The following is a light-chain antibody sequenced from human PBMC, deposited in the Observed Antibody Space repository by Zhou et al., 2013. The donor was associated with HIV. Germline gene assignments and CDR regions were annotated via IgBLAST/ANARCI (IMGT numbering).Light chain of an antibody. CDR1: QSIDGY. Sequence: DIQMTQSPSSLSASVGDRVTISCRASQSIDGYLNWYQQKPGRAPQLLIYKASTLERGVPSRFSGSGSGTDFTLTISGLQPDDFATYYCQQYQTFVTFGPGTKVDLK. V-gene: IGKV1-5*03. J-gene: IGKJ3*01. CDR3: QQYQTFVT. CDR2: KAS.